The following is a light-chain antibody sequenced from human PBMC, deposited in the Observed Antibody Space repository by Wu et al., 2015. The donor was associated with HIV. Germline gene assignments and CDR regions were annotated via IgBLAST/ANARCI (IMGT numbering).Light chain of an antibody. J-gene: IGKJ1*01. V-gene: IGKV1-5*03. CDR2: KTS. CDR1: QSISTW. Sequence: DIQMTQSRSTLSASVGDRVTITCRASQSISTWLAWYQQKPGKAPDLLIYKTSTLESGVPSRFSGSGSGTEFTLTISSLQPDDFATYYCQQITGTFGQGTKVEIK. CDR3: QQITGT.